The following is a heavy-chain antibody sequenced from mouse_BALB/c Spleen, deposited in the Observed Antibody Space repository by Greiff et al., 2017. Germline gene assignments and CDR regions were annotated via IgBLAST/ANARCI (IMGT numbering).Heavy chain of an antibody. V-gene: IGHV1-20*02. J-gene: IGHJ3*01. CDR2: INPYNGDT. D-gene: IGHD2-4*01. CDR3: ARRGDYAWFAY. Sequence: VHVKQSGPELVKPGASVKISCKASGYSFTGYFMNWVMQSHGKSLEWIGRINPYNGDTFYNQKFKGKATLTVDKSSSTAHMELRSLASEDSAVYYCARRGDYAWFAYWGQGTLVTVSA. CDR1: GYSFTGYF.